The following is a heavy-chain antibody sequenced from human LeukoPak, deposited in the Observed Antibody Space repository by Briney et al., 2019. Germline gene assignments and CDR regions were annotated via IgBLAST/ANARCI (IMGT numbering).Heavy chain of an antibody. CDR2: INHSGST. CDR3: ARGVFILDY. V-gene: IGHV4-34*01. Sequence: PSETLSLTCAVYGGSFSGYYWSWIRQPPGKGLEWIGEINHSGSTNYNPSLKSRVTISVDTSKNQFSLKLSSVTAADTAVYYCARGVFILDYWGQGTLVTVSS. J-gene: IGHJ4*02. D-gene: IGHD2-21*01. CDR1: GGSFSGYY.